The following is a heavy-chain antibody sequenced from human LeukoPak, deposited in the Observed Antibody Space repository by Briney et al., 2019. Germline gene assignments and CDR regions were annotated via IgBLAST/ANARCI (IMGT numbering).Heavy chain of an antibody. V-gene: IGHV4-59*01. CDR3: AGGAGDYTFDY. CDR2: IYYSGST. CDR1: GGSISSYY. Sequence: SETLSLTCTVSGGSISSYYWSWIRQPPGKGLEWIGYIYYSGSTNYTPSLKSRVTISVDTSKNQFSLKPSSVTAADTAVYYCAGGAGDYTFDYWGQGTLVTVSS. J-gene: IGHJ4*02. D-gene: IGHD4-17*01.